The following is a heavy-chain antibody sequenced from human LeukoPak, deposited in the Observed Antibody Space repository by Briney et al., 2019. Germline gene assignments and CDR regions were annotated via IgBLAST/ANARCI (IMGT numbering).Heavy chain of an antibody. CDR3: ARGRRIAAADSYYFDY. CDR1: GGSFSGYY. CDR2: INHSGST. Sequence: PSETLSLTCAVYGGSFSGYYWSWIRQPPGKGLEWIGEINHSGSTNYNPSLKSRVTISVDTSKTQFSLKLSSVTAADTAVYYCARGRRIAAADSYYFDYWGQGTLVTVSS. V-gene: IGHV4-34*01. D-gene: IGHD6-13*01. J-gene: IGHJ4*02.